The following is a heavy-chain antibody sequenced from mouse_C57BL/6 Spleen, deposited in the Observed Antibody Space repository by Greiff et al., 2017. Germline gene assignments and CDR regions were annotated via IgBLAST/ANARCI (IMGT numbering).Heavy chain of an antibody. CDR1: GYTFTSYW. J-gene: IGHJ3*01. V-gene: IGHV1-69*01. Sequence: VQLQQPGAELVMPGASVKLSCKASGYTFTSYWMHWVKQRPGQGLEWIGEIDPSDSYTNYNQKFKGKSTLTVDKSSSTAYMQLSSLTSEDSAVYYCARSIEISWFAYWGQGTLVTVSA. CDR2: IDPSDSYT. CDR3: ARSIEISWFAY.